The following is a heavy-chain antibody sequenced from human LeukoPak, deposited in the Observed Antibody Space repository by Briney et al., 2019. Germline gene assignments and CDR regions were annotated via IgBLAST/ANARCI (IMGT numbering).Heavy chain of an antibody. CDR1: GYTFTGYY. J-gene: IGHJ4*02. D-gene: IGHD3-10*01. CDR3: ARSRRVGNGEYPDY. V-gene: IGHV1-2*02. CDR2: INPNTGDT. Sequence: ASVKVSCKASGYTFTGYYMHWARTTPGQGLEWMGWINPNTGDTNYGRKFQGRVTMTRDTSINTAYMELRSLRSDDTAVYYCARSRRVGNGEYPDYWGQGTLVTVSS.